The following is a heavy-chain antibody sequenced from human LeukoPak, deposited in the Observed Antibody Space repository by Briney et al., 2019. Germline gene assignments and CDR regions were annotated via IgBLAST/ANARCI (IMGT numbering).Heavy chain of an antibody. D-gene: IGHD5-24*01. CDR1: GFTFSSYA. CDR2: ISGSGGST. V-gene: IGHV3-23*01. J-gene: IGHJ6*02. Sequence: PGGSLRLSCAASGFTFSSYAMSWVRQAPGRGLEWVSAISGSGGSTYYADSVKGRFTISRDNSKNTLYLQMNSLRAEDTAVYYCAKDLEIPPEMFYYGMDVWGQGTTVTVSS. CDR3: AKDLEIPPEMFYYGMDV.